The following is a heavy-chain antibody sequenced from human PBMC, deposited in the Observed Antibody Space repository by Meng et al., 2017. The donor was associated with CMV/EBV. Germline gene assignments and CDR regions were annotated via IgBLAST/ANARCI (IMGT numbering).Heavy chain of an antibody. CDR1: GFTFDYHA. V-gene: IGHV3-9*03. D-gene: IGHD6-6*01. J-gene: IGHJ4*02. Sequence: SLKISCPASGFTFDYHALHWVRQAAGKGLEWVAGISWNSVSIGYADSVKGRFTISRDNSKNTLYLQMGSLRAEDMAVYYCATGQYSSSSRGDGYFDYWGQGTLVTVSS. CDR2: ISWNSVSI. CDR3: ATGQYSSSSRGDGYFDY.